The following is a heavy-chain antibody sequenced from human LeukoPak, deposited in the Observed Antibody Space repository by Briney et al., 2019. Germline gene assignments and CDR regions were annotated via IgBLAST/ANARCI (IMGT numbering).Heavy chain of an antibody. V-gene: IGHV1-18*01. Sequence: ASVKVSCKASGYTFTSYGISWVRQAPGQGLEWMGWISAYNGNTNYAQKLQGRVTMTTDTSTSTAYMELRSLRSDDTAVYYCASSTMVRGVIIPFDYWGQGTLVTVSS. J-gene: IGHJ4*02. D-gene: IGHD3-10*01. CDR3: ASSTMVRGVIIPFDY. CDR2: ISAYNGNT. CDR1: GYTFTSYG.